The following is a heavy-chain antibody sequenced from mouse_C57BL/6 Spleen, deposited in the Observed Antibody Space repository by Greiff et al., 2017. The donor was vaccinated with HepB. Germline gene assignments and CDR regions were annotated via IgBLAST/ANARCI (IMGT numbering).Heavy chain of an antibody. Sequence: QVQLQQPGAELVKPGASVKLSCKASGYTFTSYWMQWVKQRPGQGLEWIGEIDPSDSYTNYNQKFKGKATLTVDTSSSTAYMQLSSLTSEDSAVYYCARSPLLLRFFDYWGQGTTLTVSS. V-gene: IGHV1-50*01. CDR2: IDPSDSYT. J-gene: IGHJ2*01. CDR1: GYTFTSYW. CDR3: ARSPLLLRFFDY. D-gene: IGHD1-1*01.